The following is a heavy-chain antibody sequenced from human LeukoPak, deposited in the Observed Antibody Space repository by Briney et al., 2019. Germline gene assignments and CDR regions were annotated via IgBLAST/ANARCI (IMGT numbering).Heavy chain of an antibody. CDR3: ARGGYQTNYYYYYYMDV. J-gene: IGHJ6*03. CDR1: GGSFSGYY. CDR2: INHSGST. D-gene: IGHD3-22*01. V-gene: IGHV4-34*01. Sequence: ETLSLTCAVYGGSFSGYYWSWLRQPPGKGLEWVGEINHSGSTNYNPSLKSRVTISVDTSKNQFSLKLSSVTAADTAVYYCARGGYQTNYYYYYYMDVWGKGTTVTISS.